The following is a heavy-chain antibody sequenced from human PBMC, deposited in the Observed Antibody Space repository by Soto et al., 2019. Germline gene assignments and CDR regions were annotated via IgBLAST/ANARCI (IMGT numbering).Heavy chain of an antibody. J-gene: IGHJ4*02. D-gene: IGHD2-21*01. V-gene: IGHV3-11*06. CDR2: ISPRTTYK. CDR1: GFPFSDHY. Sequence: QVQLVESGGGLVRPGGSLRLSCASSGFPFSDHYMSWIRRSPGKGLEFLSYISPRTTYKNNADSVKGRFTISRDNAKNSLYLQLNSLRAEDTAIYYCSRGGGGGLFDLWGQGTFVTVSS. CDR3: SRGGGGGLFDL.